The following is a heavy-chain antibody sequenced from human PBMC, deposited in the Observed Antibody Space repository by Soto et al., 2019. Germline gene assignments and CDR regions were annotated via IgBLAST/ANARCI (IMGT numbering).Heavy chain of an antibody. CDR2: IYYSGST. CDR1: GGSISSSSYY. V-gene: IGHV4-39*01. CDR3: SRGYCSGSSCYSPGYYYYGMDV. D-gene: IGHD2-15*01. Sequence: SETLSLTCTVSGGSISSSSYYWGWIRQPPGKGLEWIGSIYYSGSTYYNTSLKSRVTISVDTSKNQFSLMLSSVTAADTAVYYCSRGYCSGSSCYSPGYYYYGMDVWGQGTTVTVS. J-gene: IGHJ6*02.